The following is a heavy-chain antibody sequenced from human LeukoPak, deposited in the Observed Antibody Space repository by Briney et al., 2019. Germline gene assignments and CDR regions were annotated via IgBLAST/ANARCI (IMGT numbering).Heavy chain of an antibody. CDR3: ARVSQPLLSLRGAFDI. V-gene: IGHV4-59*06. CDR2: IYYSGST. J-gene: IGHJ3*02. CDR1: GGSISSYY. Sequence: SETLSLTCTVSGGSISSYYWSWIRQHPGKGLEWIGYIYYSGSTYYNPSLKSRVTISVDTSKNQFSLKLSSVTAADTAVYYCARVSQPLLSLRGAFDIWGQGTMVTVSS. D-gene: IGHD2-21*02.